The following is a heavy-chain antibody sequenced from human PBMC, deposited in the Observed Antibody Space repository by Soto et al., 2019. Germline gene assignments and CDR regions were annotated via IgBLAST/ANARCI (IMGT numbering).Heavy chain of an antibody. J-gene: IGHJ2*01. CDR2: IIPIFGTA. V-gene: IGHV1-69*01. Sequence: QVQLVQSGAEVKKPGSSVKVSCKASGGTFSSYAISWVRQAPGQGLEWMGGIIPIFGTANYAQKFQGRVTIIADESTSTAYMELSSLRSEDTAVYYCARDSSGIYYCSGFVGYCDLWGRGTLVTVSS. D-gene: IGHD3-10*01. CDR1: GGTFSSYA. CDR3: ARDSSGIYYCSGFVGYCDL.